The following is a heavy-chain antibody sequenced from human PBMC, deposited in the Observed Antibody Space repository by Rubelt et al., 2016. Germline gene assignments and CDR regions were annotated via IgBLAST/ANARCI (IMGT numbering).Heavy chain of an antibody. CDR2: VYSGGTT. V-gene: IGHV4-59*12. D-gene: IGHD6-19*01. J-gene: IGHJ3*02. Sequence: QVQLQQSGPGLVKPSETLSLSCSVSGGSLSGFYWSWIRQPPGKGLEWIGNVYSGGTTNYNPSLKSRVTISVDTSKNQFSLRLNSVTAADTAVYYCARGEVAVNAFAIWGQGTMVTVSS. CDR3: ARGEVAVNAFAI. CDR1: GGSLSGFY.